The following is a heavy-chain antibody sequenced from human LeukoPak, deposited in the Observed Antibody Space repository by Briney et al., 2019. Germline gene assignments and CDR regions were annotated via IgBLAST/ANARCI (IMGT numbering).Heavy chain of an antibody. CDR1: GCTFSSYS. Sequence: GGPLSLSCAASGCTFSSYSMNWVRQAPGKGLEWVASIRSSCGYIYYADLVKGRSIIARDYANNALYLQMSSLRAEYTAVYFCARDAFDPWGQGTLVTVSS. CDR2: IRSSCGYI. CDR3: ARDAFDP. V-gene: IGHV3-21*01. J-gene: IGHJ5*02.